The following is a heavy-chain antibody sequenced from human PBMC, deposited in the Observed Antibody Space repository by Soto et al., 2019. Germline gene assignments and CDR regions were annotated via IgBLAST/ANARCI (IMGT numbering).Heavy chain of an antibody. Sequence: QITLKESGPTLVKPTQTLTLTCTFSGFSLSTSGVGVVWLRQPPGTALEWLALVYWDDDKRYSPSLKSRLTITHATSKNQVVLTMNNMDRVDTATYYCAHSSSRWPLGYWGQGALVTVSS. J-gene: IGHJ4*02. CDR1: GFSLSTSGVG. CDR2: VYWDDDK. D-gene: IGHD4-17*01. V-gene: IGHV2-5*02. CDR3: AHSSSRWPLGY.